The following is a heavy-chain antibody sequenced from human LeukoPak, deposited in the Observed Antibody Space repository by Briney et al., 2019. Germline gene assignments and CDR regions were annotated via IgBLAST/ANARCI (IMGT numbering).Heavy chain of an antibody. V-gene: IGHV3-23*01. CDR3: ARDRAWNYFDY. Sequence: GGSLRLSCAASRFTFSYYAMSWVRQAPGKGLEWVSGISGSGGSTYYADSVKGRFTISRDNSKNTLYLQMNSLRAEDTAVYYCARDRAWNYFDYWGQGTLVTVSS. D-gene: IGHD3-3*01. CDR2: ISGSGGST. J-gene: IGHJ4*02. CDR1: RFTFSYYA.